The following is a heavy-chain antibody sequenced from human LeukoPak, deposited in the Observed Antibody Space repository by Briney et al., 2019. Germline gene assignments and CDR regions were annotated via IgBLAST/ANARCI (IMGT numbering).Heavy chain of an antibody. CDR3: AREGWQQLSYYYYGMDV. J-gene: IGHJ6*02. CDR1: GYTFTSYA. Sequence: ASVKVSCKASGYTFTSYAMNWVRQAPGQGLEWMGWINTNTGNPTYAQGFTGRFVFSLDTSVSTAYLQISSLKAEDTAVYYCAREGWQQLSYYYYGMDVWGQGTTVTASS. D-gene: IGHD6-13*01. V-gene: IGHV7-4-1*02. CDR2: INTNTGNP.